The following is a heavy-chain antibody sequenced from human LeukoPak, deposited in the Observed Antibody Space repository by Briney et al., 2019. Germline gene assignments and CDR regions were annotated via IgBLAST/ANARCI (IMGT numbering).Heavy chain of an antibody. CDR3: ACAAAGIGDGMDV. Sequence: ASVKVSCKASGGTFSSYAISWVRQAPGQGLEWMGGIIPIFGTANYAQKFQGRVTITADESTSTAYMELSGLRSEDTAVYYCACAAAGIGDGMDVWAQGTTVTVSS. CDR1: GGTFSSYA. CDR2: IIPIFGTA. J-gene: IGHJ6*02. V-gene: IGHV1-69*13. D-gene: IGHD6-13*01.